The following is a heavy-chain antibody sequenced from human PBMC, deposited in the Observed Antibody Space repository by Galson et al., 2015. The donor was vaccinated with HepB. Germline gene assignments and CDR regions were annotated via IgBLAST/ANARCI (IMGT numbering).Heavy chain of an antibody. V-gene: IGHV3-23*01. CDR3: AKVVGVTLYVVGTYYGMDV. Sequence: SLRLSCAASGFTFSSYAMSWVRQAPGKGLEWVSSISGSGGSTYYADSVKGRFTMSRDSSNNTLYLQMTSLRAEDTAVYYCAKVVGVTLYVVGTYYGMDVWGQGTSVTVSS. CDR1: GFTFSSYA. D-gene: IGHD2-21*02. J-gene: IGHJ6*02. CDR2: ISGSGGST.